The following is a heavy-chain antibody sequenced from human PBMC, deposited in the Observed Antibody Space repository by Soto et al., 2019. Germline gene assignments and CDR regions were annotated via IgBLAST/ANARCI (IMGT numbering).Heavy chain of an antibody. CDR2: IIPIFGTA. CDR3: ARGESYYYGSGSYYPYYYYGMDV. V-gene: IGHV1-69*13. CDR1: GGTFSSYA. J-gene: IGHJ6*02. D-gene: IGHD3-10*01. Sequence: SVRVSCKASGGTFSSYAISWVRQAPGQGLEWMGGIIPIFGTANYAQKFQGRVTITADESTSTAYMELSSLRSEDTAVYYCARGESYYYGSGSYYPYYYYGMDVWGQGTTVTVSS.